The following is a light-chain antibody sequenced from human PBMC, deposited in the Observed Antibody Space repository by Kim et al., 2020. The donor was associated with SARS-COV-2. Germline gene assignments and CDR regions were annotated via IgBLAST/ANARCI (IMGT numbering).Light chain of an antibody. CDR1: RSDVGGYNF. Sequence: QSALTQPPSVSGSPGQSITISCTGTRSDVGGYNFVSWYQQCPGKAPKLIMSDVNKRPSGVSSRFSGSKSGNTVSLTISGLQPDDEADYFCSSFTTTTGYVFGTGTKVTVL. CDR3: SSFTTTTGYV. CDR2: DVN. V-gene: IGLV2-14*03. J-gene: IGLJ1*01.